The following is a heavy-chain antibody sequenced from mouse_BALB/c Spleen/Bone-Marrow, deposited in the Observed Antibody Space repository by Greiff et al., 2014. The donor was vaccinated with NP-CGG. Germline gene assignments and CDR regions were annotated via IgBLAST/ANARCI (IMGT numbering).Heavy chain of an antibody. J-gene: IGHJ4*01. CDR2: INPGSGGI. V-gene: IGHV1-54*03. D-gene: IGHD2-3*01. Sequence: VQLQESGTDLVRPGTSVKVSCKASGYAFTNYLIEWIKQRPGQGLEWIGVINPGSGGINYNERFKGKATLTADKSSSTAYMQLSSLTPDDSAVYFCARSIYDGYSEAMNYWGQGTSVTVSS. CDR1: GYAFTNYL. CDR3: ARSIYDGYSEAMNY.